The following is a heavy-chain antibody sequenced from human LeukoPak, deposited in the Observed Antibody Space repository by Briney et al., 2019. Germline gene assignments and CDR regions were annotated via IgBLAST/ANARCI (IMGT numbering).Heavy chain of an antibody. J-gene: IGHJ4*02. CDR2: INHSGST. V-gene: IGHV4-34*01. CDR1: GGSINSGGYY. CDR3: ARGSRTPDY. Sequence: SQTLSLTCSVSGGSINSGGYYWSWIRQPPGKGLEWIGEINHSGSTNYNPSLKSRVSISLDTSMIHFSLRLSSVTAADTAVYFCARGSRTPDYWGQGTLVTVSS.